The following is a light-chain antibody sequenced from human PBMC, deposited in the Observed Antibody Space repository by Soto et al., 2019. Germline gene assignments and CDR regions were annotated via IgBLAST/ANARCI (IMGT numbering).Light chain of an antibody. CDR1: SSAVGGYNS. CDR3: CSYAGSYAFVV. V-gene: IGLV2-11*01. Sequence: QSALTQPRSVSGSPGQSVTISCTGTSSAVGGYNSVSWYQQHPGKAPKLIIYDVSKRPSGVPDRFSGAKSGNTASLTISGLQAEDEADYYCCSYAGSYAFVVFGGGTKLTVL. J-gene: IGLJ2*01. CDR2: DVS.